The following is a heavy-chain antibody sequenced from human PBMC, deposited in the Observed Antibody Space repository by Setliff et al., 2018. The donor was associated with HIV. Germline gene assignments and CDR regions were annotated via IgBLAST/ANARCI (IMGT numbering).Heavy chain of an antibody. Sequence: SETLSLTCSVSGGSISSYYWSWIRQPPGKGLEWIGDIYYSGMTNYNPSLQSRVTISLDTSKNQFSLKVNSVTAADTAVYYCARGRMGYYGSGSYLPWGRGTLVTVSS. V-gene: IGHV4-59*12. D-gene: IGHD3-10*01. CDR1: GGSISSYY. CDR2: IYYSGMT. CDR3: ARGRMGYYGSGSYLP. J-gene: IGHJ2*01.